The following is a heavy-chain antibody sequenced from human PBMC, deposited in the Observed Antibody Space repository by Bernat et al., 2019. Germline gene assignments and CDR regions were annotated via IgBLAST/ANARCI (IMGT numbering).Heavy chain of an antibody. J-gene: IGHJ3*02. Sequence: QVQLVESGGGVVQPGRSLRLSCAASGFTFSSYGMHWVRQAPGKGLEWVAVIWYDGSNKYYADSVKGRFTISRDNSKNTLYLQMNSLRAEDTAVYYCAREYSSSSGFVAFDIWGQGTMATVSS. CDR1: GFTFSSYG. D-gene: IGHD6-6*01. CDR3: AREYSSSSGFVAFDI. V-gene: IGHV3-33*01. CDR2: IWYDGSNK.